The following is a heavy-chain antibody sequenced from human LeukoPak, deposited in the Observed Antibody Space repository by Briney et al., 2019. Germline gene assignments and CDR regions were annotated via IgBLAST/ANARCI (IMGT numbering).Heavy chain of an antibody. D-gene: IGHD5-18*01. CDR2: INPSGGST. CDR3: ARRTAMVTIGFDY. J-gene: IGHJ4*02. V-gene: IGHV1-46*01. CDR1: GYTFTSYY. Sequence: ASVKVSCKASGYTFTSYYMHWVRQAPGQGLEWMGIINPSGGSTSYAQKFQGRVTMTTDTFTSTAYMELRSLRSDDTAVYYCARRTAMVTIGFDYWGQGTLVTVSS.